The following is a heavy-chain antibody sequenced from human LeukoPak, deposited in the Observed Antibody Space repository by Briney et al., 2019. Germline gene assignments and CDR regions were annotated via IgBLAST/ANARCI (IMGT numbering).Heavy chain of an antibody. J-gene: IGHJ3*02. V-gene: IGHV4-59*01. D-gene: IGHD3-22*01. Sequence: SETLSLTCTVSGGSISSYYWSWIRQPPGKGLEWIGYIYYSGNTNYNPSLKSRVTISVDTSKNQFSLKLSSVTAADTAVYYCAREATGTGDSSGYYPQDAFDIWGQGTMVTVSS. CDR2: IYYSGNT. CDR3: AREATGTGDSSGYYPQDAFDI. CDR1: GGSISSYY.